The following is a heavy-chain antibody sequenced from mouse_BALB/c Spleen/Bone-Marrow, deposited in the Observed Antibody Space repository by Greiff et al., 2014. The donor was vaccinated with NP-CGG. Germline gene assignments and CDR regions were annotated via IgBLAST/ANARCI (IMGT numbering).Heavy chain of an antibody. Sequence: VQLQQSGPGLVKPSQSLSLTCTVTGYSITSDYAWNWIRQFPENKLEWMGYIIYSGSTSYNPSLKSRISITRDTSKNQFFLQLNSVTTEDTATYYCARGGARATGWFAYWGQGTLVTVSA. J-gene: IGHJ3*01. CDR3: ARGGARATGWFAY. CDR1: GYSITSDYA. V-gene: IGHV3-2*02. D-gene: IGHD3-1*01. CDR2: IIYSGST.